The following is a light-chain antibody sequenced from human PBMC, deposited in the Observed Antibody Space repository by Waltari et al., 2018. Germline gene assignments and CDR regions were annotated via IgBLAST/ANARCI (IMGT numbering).Light chain of an antibody. CDR2: EGN. J-gene: IGLJ2*01. CDR3: CSNVGSSVF. V-gene: IGLV2-23*03. CDR1: NSNVGSYNL. Sequence: QSALTQPASVSGSPGQSLTISCTGFNSNVGSYNLVSWYQQHPGKAPKLLIYEGNRRPSGVSNRFSGSKSDNTASLTLSGLQAEDEADYYCCSNVGSSVFFGGGTKLTVL.